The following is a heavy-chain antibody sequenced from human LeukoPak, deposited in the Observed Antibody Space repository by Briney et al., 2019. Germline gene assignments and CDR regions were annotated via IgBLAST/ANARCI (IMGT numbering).Heavy chain of an antibody. CDR1: GFTFSSYS. V-gene: IGHV3-48*04. D-gene: IGHD5-18*01. CDR3: ARDRAYSYGLRAYYYYMDV. CDR2: FSSSSSTI. J-gene: IGHJ6*03. Sequence: GGSLRLSCAASGFTFSSYSMNWVRQAPGKGLEWVSYFSSSSSTIYYADSVKGRFTISRDNAKNSLYLQMNSLRAEDTAVYYCARDRAYSYGLRAYYYYMDVWGKGTTVTVSS.